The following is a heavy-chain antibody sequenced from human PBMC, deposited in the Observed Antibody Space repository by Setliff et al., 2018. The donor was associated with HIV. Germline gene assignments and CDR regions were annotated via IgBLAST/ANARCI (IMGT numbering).Heavy chain of an antibody. V-gene: IGHV3-66*02. J-gene: IGHJ4*02. CDR1: GFTFSSRW. CDR2: IYSGGST. CDR3: ARVRLYNAALDY. Sequence: PGGSLRLSCVASGFTFSSRWMHWVRQAPGKGLEWVSTIYSGGSTYHADSVKGRFTLSRDSSKNTLSLQMNSLRPEDTAVYYCARVRLYNAALDYWGQGTLVTVSS. D-gene: IGHD3-10*01.